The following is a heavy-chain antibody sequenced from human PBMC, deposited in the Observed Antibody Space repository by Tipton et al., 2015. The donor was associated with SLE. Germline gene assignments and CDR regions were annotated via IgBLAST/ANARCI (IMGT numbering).Heavy chain of an antibody. CDR1: GGSISSYY. CDR2: IYTSGST. J-gene: IGHJ4*02. D-gene: IGHD2-15*01. V-gene: IGHV4-4*07. Sequence: TLSLTCTVSGGSISSYYWSWIRQPAGKGLEWIGRIYTSGSTNYNPPLKSRVTMSVDTSKNQFSLKLSSVTAADTAVYYCARVGCSGGSCYVDYWGQGTLVTVSS. CDR3: ARVGCSGGSCYVDY.